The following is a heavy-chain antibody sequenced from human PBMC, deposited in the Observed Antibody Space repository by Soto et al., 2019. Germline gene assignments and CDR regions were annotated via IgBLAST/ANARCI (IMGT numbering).Heavy chain of an antibody. Sequence: PSETLSLTCTVSGGSITNYYWNWIRQTPGKGLEWIAYIFYSGITNSNPSLKSRVTISVDTSKNQFSLKLTSVTAADTAVYYCARERPDGARLDPWGQGTLVTVSS. CDR3: ARERPDGARLDP. J-gene: IGHJ5*02. D-gene: IGHD6-6*01. CDR2: IFYSGIT. V-gene: IGHV4-59*12. CDR1: GGSITNYY.